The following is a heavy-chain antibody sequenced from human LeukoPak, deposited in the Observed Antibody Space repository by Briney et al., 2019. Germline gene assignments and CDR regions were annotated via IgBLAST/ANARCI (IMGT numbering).Heavy chain of an antibody. V-gene: IGHV4-4*07. J-gene: IGHJ3*01. CDR1: VVSMNGYY. CDR3: ARQFLVGSTFHAFDL. Sequence: PSETLSLTCSVSVVSMNGYYWSWLRQSAGNRLEWIGHVDSSGNTNYNPSLESRVTMSVDTSKKQFSLKLTSVTAADMAVYFCARQFLVGSTFHAFDLWGQGTRVTVSS. D-gene: IGHD1-26*01. CDR2: VDSSGNT.